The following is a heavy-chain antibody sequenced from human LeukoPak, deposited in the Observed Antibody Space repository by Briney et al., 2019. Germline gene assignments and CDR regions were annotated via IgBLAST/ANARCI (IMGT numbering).Heavy chain of an antibody. Sequence: PGGPLRLSCAASGFTFSSYSMNWVRQAPGKGLEWVSSISSSSSYIYYADSVKGRFTISRDNAKNSLYLQMNSLIADDTAVYYCAKYRTTVTTFDYWGQGTLVTVSS. J-gene: IGHJ4*02. D-gene: IGHD4-17*01. CDR3: AKYRTTVTTFDY. CDR1: GFTFSSYS. CDR2: ISSSSSYI. V-gene: IGHV3-21*01.